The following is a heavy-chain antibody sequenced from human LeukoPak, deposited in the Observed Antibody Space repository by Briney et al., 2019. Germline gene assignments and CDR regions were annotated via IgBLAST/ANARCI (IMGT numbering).Heavy chain of an antibody. Sequence: GGSLRLSCAASGFTVSSNYMSWVRQAPGKGLEWVSGISWNSGTTGYADSVKGRFTISRDDAKNSLYLQMTSLRAEDTALYYCARAQGYSYASIIDRWGQGTLVTVSS. V-gene: IGHV3-20*04. D-gene: IGHD5-18*01. CDR1: GFTVSSNY. CDR3: ARAQGYSYASIIDR. CDR2: ISWNSGTT. J-gene: IGHJ5*02.